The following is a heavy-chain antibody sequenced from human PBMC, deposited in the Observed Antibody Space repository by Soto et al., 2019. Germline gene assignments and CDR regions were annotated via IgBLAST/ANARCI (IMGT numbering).Heavy chain of an antibody. CDR3: ARWNYLEY. CDR1: GFSFGSYA. J-gene: IGHJ4*02. Sequence: PGRSLRLSCAASGFSFGSYALSWVRQAPGKGLEWVSTISGSDGKTFYADSVKGRFSISRDTSQSTLYLQINSLRADDTAMYYCARWNYLEYWGQGTRVTVSS. V-gene: IGHV3-23*01. D-gene: IGHD1-1*01. CDR2: ISGSDGKT.